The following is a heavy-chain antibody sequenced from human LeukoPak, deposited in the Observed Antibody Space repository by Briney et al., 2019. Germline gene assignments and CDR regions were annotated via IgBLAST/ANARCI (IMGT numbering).Heavy chain of an antibody. CDR3: ARGASGYSYG. D-gene: IGHD5-18*01. Sequence: PGGSLRLSCAASGFTFSSYWMHWVRQVPGKGLVWVSRINSDGTSTTYADSVKGRFTISRDNAKNTPYLQMNSLRAEDTAVYYCARGASGYSYGWGQGTLVTVSS. J-gene: IGHJ4*02. V-gene: IGHV3-74*01. CDR1: GFTFSSYW. CDR2: INSDGTST.